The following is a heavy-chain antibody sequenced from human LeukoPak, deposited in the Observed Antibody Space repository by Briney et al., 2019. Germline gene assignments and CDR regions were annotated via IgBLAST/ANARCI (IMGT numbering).Heavy chain of an antibody. CDR3: ARASWRQLWLLDY. J-gene: IGHJ4*02. D-gene: IGHD5-18*01. CDR1: GGSFSNSPYY. Sequence: PSETLSLTCTVSGGSFSNSPYYRGWIRQPPGKGLEWIGTIYHSGSTYYNPSLKSRVTISVDTSKNQFSLKLSSVTAADTAVYYCARASWRQLWLLDYWGQGTLVTVSS. CDR2: IYHSGST. V-gene: IGHV4-39*01.